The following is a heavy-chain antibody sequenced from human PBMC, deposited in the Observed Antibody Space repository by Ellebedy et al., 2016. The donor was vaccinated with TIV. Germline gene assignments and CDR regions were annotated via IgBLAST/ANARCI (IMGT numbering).Heavy chain of an antibody. CDR1: GFTFSNAW. CDR2: IKSKTDGGTT. V-gene: IGHV3-15*01. Sequence: GESLKISCAVSGFTFSNAWMTWVRQAPGKGLEWVGRIKSKTDGGTTENAAPVKGRFTISRDDSKNTLYLQMNSLKTEDTAGYYCSSRYDYWGQGTLVTVSS. CDR3: SSRYDY. J-gene: IGHJ4*02. D-gene: IGHD1-1*01.